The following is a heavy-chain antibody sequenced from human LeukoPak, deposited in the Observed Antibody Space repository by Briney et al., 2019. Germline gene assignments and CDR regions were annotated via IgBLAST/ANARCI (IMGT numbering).Heavy chain of an antibody. CDR1: GGSFSGYY. V-gene: IGHV4-34*01. CDR2: INHSGST. J-gene: IGHJ6*03. D-gene: IGHD6-13*01. CDR3: ARGTGSSWLYYYYYYMDV. Sequence: SETLSLTCAVYGGSFSGYYWSWIRQPPGKGLEWIGEINHSGSTNYNPSLKSRVTISVDTSKNQFSLKLSSVTAADTAVYYCARGTGSSWLYYYYYYMDVWGKGTTVTVSS.